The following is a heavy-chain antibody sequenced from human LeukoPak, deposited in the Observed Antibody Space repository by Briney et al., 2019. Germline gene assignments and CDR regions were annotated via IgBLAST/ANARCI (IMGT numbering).Heavy chain of an antibody. Sequence: SVKVSCKASGGTFSSYAISWVRQAPGQGLEWMGRIIPIFGTANYAQKFQGRVTITTDESTSTAYMELSSLRSEDTAVYYCARRAFGPTKWFDPWGQGTLVTVSS. D-gene: IGHD3-3*02. V-gene: IGHV1-69*05. CDR3: ARRAFGPTKWFDP. CDR2: IIPIFGTA. J-gene: IGHJ5*02. CDR1: GGTFSSYA.